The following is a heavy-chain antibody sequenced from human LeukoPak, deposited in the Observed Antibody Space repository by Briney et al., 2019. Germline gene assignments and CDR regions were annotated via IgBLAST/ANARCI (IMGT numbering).Heavy chain of an antibody. CDR1: GGSISSYY. CDR2: IYTSGST. Sequence: PSETLPLTCTVSGGSISSYYWSWIRQPAGKGLEWIGRIYTSGSTNYNPSLKSRVTMSVDTSKNQFSLKLSSVTAADTAVYYCARERGYSGYDSDSSGWYDDYWGQGTLVTVSS. D-gene: IGHD5-12*01. V-gene: IGHV4-4*07. CDR3: ARERGYSGYDSDSSGWYDDY. J-gene: IGHJ4*02.